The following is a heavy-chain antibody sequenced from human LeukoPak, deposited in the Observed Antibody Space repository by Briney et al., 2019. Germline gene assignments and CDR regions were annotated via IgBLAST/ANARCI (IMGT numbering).Heavy chain of an antibody. CDR2: VHSNGNS. CDR1: AVSVNSCPYY. CDR3: ARVGSTTAYYLDY. J-gene: IGHJ4*02. Sequence: PSDTLSLTCTVSAVSVNSCPYYWGWVRQPPGKGLEWIGSVHSNGNSYYNPSLKSRVTISVDTSKNQFSLKVSSGTAADTAVYYCARVGSTTAYYLDYWGQGTLVTVSS. V-gene: IGHV4-39*07. D-gene: IGHD4-11*01.